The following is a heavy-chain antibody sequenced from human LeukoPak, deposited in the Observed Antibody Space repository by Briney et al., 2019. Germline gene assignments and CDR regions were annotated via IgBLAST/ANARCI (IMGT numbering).Heavy chain of an antibody. CDR2: TNHSGST. CDR1: GGSFSGYY. CDR3: ARTETVVTPHFDY. Sequence: SETLSLTCAVYGGSFSGYYWSWIRQPPGKGLEWIGETNHSGSTNYNPSLKSRVTISVDTSKNQFSLKLSSVTAADTAVYYCARTETVVTPHFDYWGQGTLVTVSS. D-gene: IGHD4-23*01. V-gene: IGHV4-34*01. J-gene: IGHJ4*02.